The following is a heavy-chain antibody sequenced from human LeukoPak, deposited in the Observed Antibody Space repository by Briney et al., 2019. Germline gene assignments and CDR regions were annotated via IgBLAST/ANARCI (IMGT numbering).Heavy chain of an antibody. Sequence: PGGSLRLSCAASGFIFSSYEMNWVRQAPGKGLEWVSYFSSGGGTIYYADSVKGRFTVSRDNGKYSLYLQMNSLRAEDTAVYYCASLPSSGWYVSGNDFWGQGTLVTVSS. J-gene: IGHJ4*02. CDR2: FSSGGGTI. D-gene: IGHD6-19*01. V-gene: IGHV3-48*03. CDR3: ASLPSSGWYVSGNDF. CDR1: GFIFSSYE.